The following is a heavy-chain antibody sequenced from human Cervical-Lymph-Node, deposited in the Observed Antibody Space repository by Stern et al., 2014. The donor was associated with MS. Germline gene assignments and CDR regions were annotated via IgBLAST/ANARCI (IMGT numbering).Heavy chain of an antibody. Sequence: QLQLQESGSGLVKPSQTLSLTCAVSGGSISSGCYPWSWNRPPPGKGLEWVGYIYHSGSTYSNPSPNRLVSTSVYTSTTPSSPQLNSVPAADTAVYYCARSSTVTPNAFDIWGQGTMVTVSS. CDR1: GGSISSGCYP. V-gene: IGHV4-30-2*01. CDR3: ARSSTVTPNAFDI. D-gene: IGHD4-17*01. J-gene: IGHJ3*02. CDR2: IYHSGST.